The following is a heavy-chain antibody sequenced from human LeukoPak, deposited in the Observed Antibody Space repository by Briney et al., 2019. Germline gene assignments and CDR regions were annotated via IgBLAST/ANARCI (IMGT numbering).Heavy chain of an antibody. CDR2: IYYSGST. CDR1: GGSISSYY. D-gene: IGHD6-19*01. V-gene: IGHV4-59*01. Sequence: SETLSLTCTVSGGSISSYYWSWIRQPPGKGLEWIGYIYYSGSTNYNPSLKSRVTISVDTSKNQFSLKLSSVTTADTAVYYRARDGYSSGLDYWGQGTLVTVSS. J-gene: IGHJ4*02. CDR3: ARDGYSSGLDY.